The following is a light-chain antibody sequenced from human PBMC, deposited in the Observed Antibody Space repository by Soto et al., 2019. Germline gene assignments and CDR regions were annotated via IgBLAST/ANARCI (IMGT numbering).Light chain of an antibody. J-gene: IGKJ1*01. Sequence: EIVLTQSPGTLSLSPGERATLSCRASQGVSSRYLAWYQQKPGQAPRLLIYGASSRATDIPDRFSGSGSGTDFTLTINRLEPEDFAVYYCQQYASSPWTFGQGTKVDIK. V-gene: IGKV3-20*01. CDR2: GAS. CDR1: QGVSSRY. CDR3: QQYASSPWT.